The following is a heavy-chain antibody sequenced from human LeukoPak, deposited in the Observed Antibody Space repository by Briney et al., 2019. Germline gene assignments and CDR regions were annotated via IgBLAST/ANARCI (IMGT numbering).Heavy chain of an antibody. Sequence: GGSLRLSCAASEFTFSSYNMNWVRQAPGKGLEWVANIKLDGSEEYYVDSVKGRFTISRDNAKNSLFLQMNSLRAEDTAIYYCARHKRGYYSPFDIWGQGTMVTVSS. D-gene: IGHD3-10*01. CDR1: EFTFSSYN. J-gene: IGHJ3*02. V-gene: IGHV3-7*01. CDR2: IKLDGSEE. CDR3: ARHKRGYYSPFDI.